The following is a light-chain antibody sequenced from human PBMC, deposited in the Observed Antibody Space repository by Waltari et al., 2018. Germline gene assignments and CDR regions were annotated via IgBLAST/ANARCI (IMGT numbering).Light chain of an antibody. CDR2: EVN. J-gene: IGLJ1*01. V-gene: IGLV2-8*01. CDR3: SSYAGSRGV. Sequence: QSALTQPPSASGSPGQSVTISRPGTSSDVGGYNYVSWYQQHPGKAPKLMIFEVNKRPSRVPDRFSGSKSGNTASLTVSGLQAEDEADYYCSSYAGSRGVFGTGTKVTVL. CDR1: SSDVGGYNY.